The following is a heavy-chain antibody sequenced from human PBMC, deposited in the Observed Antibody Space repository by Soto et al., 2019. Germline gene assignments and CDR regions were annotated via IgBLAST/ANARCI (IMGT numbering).Heavy chain of an antibody. Sequence: PGGSLRLSCADSGFTFSSYSMNWVRQAPGKGLEWVSSISSSSSYIYYADSVKGRFTISRDNAKNSLYLQMNSLRAEDTAVYYCARVTPGIFYDFWSGYFLFDYWGQGTPVTVSS. V-gene: IGHV3-21*01. CDR3: ARVTPGIFYDFWSGYFLFDY. J-gene: IGHJ4*02. D-gene: IGHD3-3*01. CDR1: GFTFSSYS. CDR2: ISSSSSYI.